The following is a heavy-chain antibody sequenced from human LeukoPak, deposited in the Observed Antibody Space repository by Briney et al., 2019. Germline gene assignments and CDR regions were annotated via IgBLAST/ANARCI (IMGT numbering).Heavy chain of an antibody. J-gene: IGHJ5*02. V-gene: IGHV3-30*02. CDR2: LRYDGSNK. CDR3: AKDVYYYGSGSYFGWFDP. CDR1: GFTFSSYG. D-gene: IGHD3-10*01. Sequence: GGSLRLSCAASGFTFSSYGMHWVRQAPGKGLEWVAFLRYDGSNKYYADSVKGRFTISRDNSKNTLYLQMNSLRAEDTAVYYCAKDVYYYGSGSYFGWFDPWGQGTLVTVSS.